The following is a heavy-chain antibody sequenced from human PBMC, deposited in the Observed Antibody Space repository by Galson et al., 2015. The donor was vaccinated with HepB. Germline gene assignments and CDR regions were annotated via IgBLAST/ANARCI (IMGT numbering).Heavy chain of an antibody. D-gene: IGHD3-10*01. CDR3: AHGSGNSRPFDY. J-gene: IGHJ4*02. Sequence: SLRLSCAASGFTFNTYWMHWVRQVPGKGLVWVSRINSDGSSTSYADSVKGRFTISRDNAKNTLYLQMNSLRAEDSAVYYCAHGSGNSRPFDYWGQGTLVTVSS. CDR1: GFTFNTYW. CDR2: INSDGSST. V-gene: IGHV3-74*01.